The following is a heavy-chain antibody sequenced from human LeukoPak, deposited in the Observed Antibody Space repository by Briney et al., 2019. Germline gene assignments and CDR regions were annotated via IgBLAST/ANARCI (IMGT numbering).Heavy chain of an antibody. Sequence: GGSLRLSCAASEFTFSSYWMSWVRQAPGKGLEWVANIKQDGSETYYVDSVKGRFTISRDNAKNSLYLQMNSLRAEDTAVYYCARVRGSGWPTRIDYWGQGTLVTVSS. J-gene: IGHJ4*02. V-gene: IGHV3-7*01. CDR2: IKQDGSET. CDR3: ARVRGSGWPTRIDY. CDR1: EFTFSSYW. D-gene: IGHD6-19*01.